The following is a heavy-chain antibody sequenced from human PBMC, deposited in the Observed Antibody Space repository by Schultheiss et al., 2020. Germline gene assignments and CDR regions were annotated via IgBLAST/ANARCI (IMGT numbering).Heavy chain of an antibody. CDR1: GGSFSGYY. CDR3: ARDYGLRTPCFDY. Sequence: SETLSLTCAVYGGSFSGYYWSWIRQPPGKGLEWIGYIYYSGSTYYNPSLKSRVTISVDTSKNQFSLKLSSVTAADTAVYYCARDYGLRTPCFDYWGQGSLVNVSS. V-gene: IGHV4-34*01. D-gene: IGHD3-3*01. CDR2: IYYSGST. J-gene: IGHJ4*02.